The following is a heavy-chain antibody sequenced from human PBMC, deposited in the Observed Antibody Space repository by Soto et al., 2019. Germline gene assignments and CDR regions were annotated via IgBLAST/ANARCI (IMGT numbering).Heavy chain of an antibody. CDR1: GGSISSYY. CDR2: IYYSGST. D-gene: IGHD1-26*01. Sequence: PSETLSLTCTVSGGSISSYYWSWIRQPPGKGLEYIGYIYYSGSTNYNPSLKSRVTISVGTSKNQFSLKLSSVTAADTAVYYCARDLGSAAFDIWGQGTMVTVS. V-gene: IGHV4-59*01. CDR3: ARDLGSAAFDI. J-gene: IGHJ3*02.